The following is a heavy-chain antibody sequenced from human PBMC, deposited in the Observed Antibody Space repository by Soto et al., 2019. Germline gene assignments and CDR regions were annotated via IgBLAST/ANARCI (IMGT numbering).Heavy chain of an antibody. D-gene: IGHD4-4*01. J-gene: IGHJ4*02. CDR1: GGSVSSGSHY. V-gene: IGHV4-61*01. CDR3: ARVTTVTCFEY. CDR2: IYYSGST. Sequence: SETLSLTCTVSGGSVSSGSHYWSWIRQPPGKGLEWLGYIYYSGSTNYNPSLRSRVTISVDTSKNLFSLKVSSVTAADTAVYYCARVTTVTCFEYWGQGTLVTVSS.